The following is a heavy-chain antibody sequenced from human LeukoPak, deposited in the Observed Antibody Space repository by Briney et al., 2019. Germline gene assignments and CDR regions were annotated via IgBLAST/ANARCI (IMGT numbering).Heavy chain of an antibody. V-gene: IGHV4-38-2*02. D-gene: IGHD2-21*01. Sequence: SETLSLTCTVSSYSINNGYLWAWIRQPLGKGLEWIGSVYRSGSAYYNPSLNSRVTISVDTSKNQFSLKLSSVTAADTAVYYCARDRGLNYGGIPVAFDIWGQGTMVTVSS. CDR1: SYSINNGYL. CDR2: VYRSGSA. J-gene: IGHJ3*02. CDR3: ARDRGLNYGGIPVAFDI.